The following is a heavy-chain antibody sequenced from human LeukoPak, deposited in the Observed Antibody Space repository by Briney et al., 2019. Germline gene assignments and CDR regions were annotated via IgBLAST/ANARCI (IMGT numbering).Heavy chain of an antibody. Sequence: ASVKVSCKVSGYTLTELSMHWVRQAPGKGLEWMGGFDPEDGETIYAQKFQGRVTITADESTSTAYMELSSLRSEDTAVYYCARDQAIPCGMDVWGQGTTVTVSS. V-gene: IGHV1-24*01. J-gene: IGHJ6*02. D-gene: IGHD2-2*02. CDR2: FDPEDGET. CDR1: GYTLTELS. CDR3: ARDQAIPCGMDV.